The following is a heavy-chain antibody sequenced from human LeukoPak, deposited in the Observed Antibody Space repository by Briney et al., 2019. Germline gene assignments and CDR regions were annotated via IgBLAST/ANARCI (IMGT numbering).Heavy chain of an antibody. J-gene: IGHJ4*02. V-gene: IGHV1-2*02. CDR3: ARPADFWSGYYID. CDR2: INPNSGGT. D-gene: IGHD3-3*01. CDR1: GYTFTGYY. Sequence: ASVKVSCKASGYTFTGYYMHWVRQAPGQGLEWMGWINPNSGGTNYAQKFQGRVTMTRDTSISTAYMELSRLRSDDTAVYYCARPADFWSGYYIDWGQGTLVTVSS.